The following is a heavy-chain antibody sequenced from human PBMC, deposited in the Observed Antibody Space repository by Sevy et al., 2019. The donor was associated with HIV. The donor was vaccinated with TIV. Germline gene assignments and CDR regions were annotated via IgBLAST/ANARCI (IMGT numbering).Heavy chain of an antibody. CDR2: IIPVIVAS. Sequence: ASVKVSCKTYGDTFSTNSINWVRQAPGQGLEWLGGIIPVIVASNYAQKFRDRVTITADASMTTVYMEMSGLKSDDTAVYYCARERVDTSMVSFDFWGQGTLVTVSS. V-gene: IGHV1-69*13. CDR3: ARERVDTSMVSFDF. CDR1: GDTFSTNS. J-gene: IGHJ4*02. D-gene: IGHD5-18*01.